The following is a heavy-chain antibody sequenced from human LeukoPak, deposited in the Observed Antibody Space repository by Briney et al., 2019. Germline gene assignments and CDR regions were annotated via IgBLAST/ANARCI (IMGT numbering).Heavy chain of an antibody. CDR2: ISYDGSNK. J-gene: IGHJ4*02. D-gene: IGHD3-9*01. V-gene: IGHV3-30-3*01. Sequence: GGSLRLSCAASGFTFSSYAMHWVRQAPGKGLEWVAVISYDGSNKYYADSVKGRFTISRDNSKNTLYLQMNSLRAEDTAVCYCARDQEGILTGLFDYWGQGTLVTVSS. CDR1: GFTFSSYA. CDR3: ARDQEGILTGLFDY.